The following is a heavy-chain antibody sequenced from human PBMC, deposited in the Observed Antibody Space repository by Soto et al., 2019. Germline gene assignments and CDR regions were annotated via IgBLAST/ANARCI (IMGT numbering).Heavy chain of an antibody. Sequence: EVQLVESGGGSVQPGGSLRLSCAASRFVFSDYWMTWVRQAPGKGLEWVATIQPDGSEKYYVDSVKGRFTISRDNAKSSLYLQMNSLRAEDTAMYYCATVGWLNPESWGRGTLITVSS. J-gene: IGHJ5*02. V-gene: IGHV3-7*03. CDR1: RFVFSDYW. D-gene: IGHD3-10*01. CDR3: ATVGWLNPES. CDR2: IQPDGSEK.